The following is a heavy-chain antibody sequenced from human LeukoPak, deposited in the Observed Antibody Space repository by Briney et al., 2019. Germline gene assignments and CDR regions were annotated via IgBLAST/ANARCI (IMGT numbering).Heavy chain of an antibody. CDR2: FSYSGST. J-gene: IGHJ4*02. CDR3: ARERFTMVRGTFGYYFDY. Sequence: SETLSLTCTVSRGSISNYYWGWIRQPPGKGLEWIGFFSYSGSTNYNPSLKSRVTISVDTSKNQFSLKLTSVTAADTAVYHRARERFTMVRGTFGYYFDYWGKGSLVIVSS. D-gene: IGHD3-10*01. V-gene: IGHV4-59*01. CDR1: RGSISNYY.